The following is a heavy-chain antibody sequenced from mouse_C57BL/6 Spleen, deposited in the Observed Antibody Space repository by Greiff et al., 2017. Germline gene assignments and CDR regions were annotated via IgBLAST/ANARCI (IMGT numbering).Heavy chain of an antibody. V-gene: IGHV1-55*01. J-gene: IGHJ4*01. CDR3: AGGYYYYDERHYYAMDY. CDR1: GYTFTSYW. CDR2: IYPGSGST. D-gene: IGHD2-4*01. Sequence: VQLQQPGAELVKPGASVKMSCKASGYTFTSYWITWVKQRPGQGLEWIGDIYPGSGSTNYNEKFKSKATLTVDTSSSTAYMQLSSLTSEDSAVYYCAGGYYYYDERHYYAMDYWGQGTSVTVSS.